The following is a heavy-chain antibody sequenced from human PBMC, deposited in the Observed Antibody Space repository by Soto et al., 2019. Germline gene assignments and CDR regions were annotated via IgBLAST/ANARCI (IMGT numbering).Heavy chain of an antibody. Sequence: GGSLRLSCAASGFTFSSYWMSWVRQAPGKGLEWVANIKQDGSEKYYVDSVKGRFTISRDNAKNSLYLQMNSLRAEDTAVYYCARETEDIVVVPAAVPFFDYWGQGTLVTVSS. CDR1: GFTFSSYW. D-gene: IGHD2-2*01. J-gene: IGHJ4*02. CDR2: IKQDGSEK. CDR3: ARETEDIVVVPAAVPFFDY. V-gene: IGHV3-7*01.